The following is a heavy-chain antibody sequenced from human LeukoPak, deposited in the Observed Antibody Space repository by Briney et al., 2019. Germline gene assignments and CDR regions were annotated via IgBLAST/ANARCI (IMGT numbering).Heavy chain of an antibody. CDR1: GGSISSSSYY. CDR2: IYYSGNT. Sequence: PSETLSLTCTVSGGSISSSSYYWGWIRQPPGKGLEWIGSIYYSGNTDYNPSLKSRVTISVDTSKNQFSLKLSSVTAADTAVYYCARDRGYSSYFDYWGQGTLVTVSS. V-gene: IGHV4-39*07. D-gene: IGHD4-11*01. J-gene: IGHJ4*02. CDR3: ARDRGYSSYFDY.